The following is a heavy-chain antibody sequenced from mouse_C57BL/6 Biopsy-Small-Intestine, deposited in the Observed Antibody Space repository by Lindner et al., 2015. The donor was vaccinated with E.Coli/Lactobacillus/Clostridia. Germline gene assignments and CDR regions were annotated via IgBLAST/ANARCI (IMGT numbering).Heavy chain of an antibody. V-gene: IGHV1-80*01. CDR1: GYAFSRYW. J-gene: IGHJ4*01. Sequence: VQLQESGAELVKPGASVKISCKASGYAFSRYWMNWVKQRPGKGLEWIGQIYPGDGDSNYNGEFKGKATLTADKSSSTAYMQLSSLTSEDSAVYFCARDLHYYGTSRGTMDYWGQGTSVTVSS. CDR2: IYPGDGDS. D-gene: IGHD1-1*01. CDR3: ARDLHYYGTSRGTMDY.